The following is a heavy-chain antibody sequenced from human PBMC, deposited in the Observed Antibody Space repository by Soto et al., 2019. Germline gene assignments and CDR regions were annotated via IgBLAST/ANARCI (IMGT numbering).Heavy chain of an antibody. CDR2: IYYSVRT. CDR3: ARSIDP. CDR1: GGSISSGGYY. J-gene: IGHJ5*02. Sequence: QVQLQESGPGLVKPSQTLSLTCTVSGGSISSGGYYWSWIRQHPGKGLEWIGYIYYSVRTYYNPFRTRRVTVSVDTYKNQFSLKLSSVTAAYTAVYYCARSIDPWGQGTLVTVSS. V-gene: IGHV4-31*03.